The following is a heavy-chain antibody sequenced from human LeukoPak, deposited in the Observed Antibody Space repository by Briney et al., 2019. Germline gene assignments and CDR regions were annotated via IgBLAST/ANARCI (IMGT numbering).Heavy chain of an antibody. Sequence: GGSLRLFCAASGFTLSNYDMNWVRQAQGKGLEWVSYISTSSRYIYYKDSVRGRFTISRDDAKNSLYLEMNSLRAEDTAVYYCARADCSSSTCYLRRSWFDPWGQGTLVTVSS. D-gene: IGHD2-2*01. CDR1: GFTLSNYD. CDR3: ARADCSSSTCYLRRSWFDP. CDR2: ISTSSRYI. J-gene: IGHJ5*02. V-gene: IGHV3-21*01.